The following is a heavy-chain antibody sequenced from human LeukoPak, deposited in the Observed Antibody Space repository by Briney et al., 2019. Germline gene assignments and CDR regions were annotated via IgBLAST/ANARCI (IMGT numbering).Heavy chain of an antibody. Sequence: GGSLRLSCAASGFTFSSYSMNWVRQAPGKGLEWVSSISSSSSYIYYADSVKGRFTISRDNAKNSLYLQMNSLRAEDTAVYYCARVRSVYSSSRAGNFGYWGQGTLVTVSS. V-gene: IGHV3-21*01. CDR3: ARVRSVYSSSRAGNFGY. J-gene: IGHJ4*02. CDR2: ISSSSSYI. D-gene: IGHD6-6*01. CDR1: GFTFSSYS.